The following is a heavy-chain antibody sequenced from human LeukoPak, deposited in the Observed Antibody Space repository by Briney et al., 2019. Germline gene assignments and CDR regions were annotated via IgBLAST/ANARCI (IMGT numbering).Heavy chain of an antibody. CDR2: ISAYNGNT. CDR1: GYTFTSYG. D-gene: IGHD4-11*01. Sequence: ASVKVSCKASGYTFTSYGISWVRQAPGQGLEWMGWISAYNGNTNYAQKLQGRVTMTRDTSTSTVYMELSSLRSEDTAVYYCARGSFFSTVTTSNYFDYWGQGTLVTVSS. J-gene: IGHJ4*02. CDR3: ARGSFFSTVTTSNYFDY. V-gene: IGHV1-18*01.